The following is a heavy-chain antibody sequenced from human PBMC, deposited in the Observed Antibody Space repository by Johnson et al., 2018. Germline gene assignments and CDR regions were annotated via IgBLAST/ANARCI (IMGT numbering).Heavy chain of an antibody. Sequence: QVQLQESGAEVKKPGASVKVSCKASGYTFTSYDINLVRQATGQGLEWQGWMNPNSGNTGYAEKFKGRVTMTRNTSISTANMELSNLRSEDTAVYYCASYGISITIFGVVTPYYYGMDVWGQGTTVTVSS. CDR3: ASYGISITIFGVVTPYYYGMDV. CDR1: GYTFTSYD. CDR2: MNPNSGNT. D-gene: IGHD3-3*01. J-gene: IGHJ6*02. V-gene: IGHV1-8*01.